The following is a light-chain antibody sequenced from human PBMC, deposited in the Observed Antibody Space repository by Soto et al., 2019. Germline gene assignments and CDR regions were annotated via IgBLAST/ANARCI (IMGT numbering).Light chain of an antibody. CDR1: SSDVGGYNY. Sequence: QSALTQPPSASGSPGQSVTISCTGTSSDVGGYNYVSWYQQHPGKAPKVMIYEVSKRPSRVPDRFSGSKSGNTASLTVSGLQAEDEADYYCNSYAGSDNWVFGGGTKLTVL. V-gene: IGLV2-8*01. J-gene: IGLJ3*02. CDR3: NSYAGSDNWV. CDR2: EVS.